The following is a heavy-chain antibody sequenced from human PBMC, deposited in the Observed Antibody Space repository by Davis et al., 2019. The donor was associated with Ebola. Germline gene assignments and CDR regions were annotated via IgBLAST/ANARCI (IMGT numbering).Heavy chain of an antibody. V-gene: IGHV1-2*02. CDR2: INPNSGGT. CDR3: ARDQEANDAFDI. J-gene: IGHJ3*02. Sequence: ASVKVSCKASGYTFTSYGISWVRQAPGQGLEWMGWINPNSGGTNYAQKFQGRVTMTRDTSISTAYMELSRLRSDDTAVYYCARDQEANDAFDIWGQGTMVTVSS. CDR1: GYTFTSYG.